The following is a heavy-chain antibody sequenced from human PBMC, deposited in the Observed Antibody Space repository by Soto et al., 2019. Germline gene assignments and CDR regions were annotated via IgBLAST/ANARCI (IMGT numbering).Heavy chain of an antibody. D-gene: IGHD2-2*01. J-gene: IGHJ6*02. CDR1: GGGNLRDYR. V-gene: IGHV1-69*13. CDR3: ARGLLRGCSSTSCYGTYYYYGMDV. CDR2: IIPKLGSA. Sequence: GASVKVSCKASGGGNLRDYRTTWVRRAPGQGLEWMGGIIPKLGSANYAQNFQGRVTVTADESTNTVYMELRSLRSDDTAVYYCARGLLRGCSSTSCYGTYYYYGMDVWGQGTTVTVSS.